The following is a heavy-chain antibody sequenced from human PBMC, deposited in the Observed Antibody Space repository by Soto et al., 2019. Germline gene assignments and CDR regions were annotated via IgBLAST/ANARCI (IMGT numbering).Heavy chain of an antibody. Sequence: QVQLQESGPGLVKPSGTLSLTCAVSGGSISSSNWWSWVRQPPGKGLEWIGEIYHSGSTNYNPSLKSRVTISVDKSKNQFSLKVSSVTAADTAVYYCARAEITGTTGRWFDPWGQGTLVTVSS. CDR2: IYHSGST. CDR1: GGSISSSNW. D-gene: IGHD1-7*01. V-gene: IGHV4-4*02. CDR3: ARAEITGTTGRWFDP. J-gene: IGHJ5*02.